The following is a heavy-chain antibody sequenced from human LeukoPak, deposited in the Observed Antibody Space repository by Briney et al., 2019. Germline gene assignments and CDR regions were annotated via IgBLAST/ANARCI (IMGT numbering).Heavy chain of an antibody. J-gene: IGHJ4*02. D-gene: IGHD6-19*01. V-gene: IGHV1-69*13. CDR3: ATLLPVAGKDY. CDR2: IIPIFGTA. CDR1: GGTFSSYA. Sequence: VASVKVSCKASGGTFSSYAISWVRQAPGQGLEWMGGIIPIFGTANYAQKFQGRVTITADESTSTAYMELSSLRSEDTAVYYCATLLPVAGKDYWGQGTLVTVSS.